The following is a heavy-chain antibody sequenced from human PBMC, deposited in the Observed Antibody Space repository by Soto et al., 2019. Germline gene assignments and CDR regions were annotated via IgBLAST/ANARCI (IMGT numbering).Heavy chain of an antibody. V-gene: IGHV1-18*01. J-gene: IGHJ3*02. CDR2: ISAYNGNT. CDR1: GYSNTSYG. Sequence: ASVKVSCKASGYSNTSYGISWVRQAPGQGLEWMGWISAYNGNTNYAQKLQGRVTMTTDTSTSTAYMELRSLRSDDTAVYYCARVITIFGVVGHDAFDIWGQGTMVTVSS. D-gene: IGHD3-3*01. CDR3: ARVITIFGVVGHDAFDI.